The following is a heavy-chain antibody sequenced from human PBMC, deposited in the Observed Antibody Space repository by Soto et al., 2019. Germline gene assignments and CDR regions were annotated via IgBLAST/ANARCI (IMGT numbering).Heavy chain of an antibody. CDR3: AHSVVAGLGYYFDY. Sequence: SGPTLVNPTQTLTLTCTFSGFSLSSTRVAVGWIRQPPGKALEWLALIYWDDDKRYSPFLKSRLTIPKDTSKNQVVLTMTNMDPVDTATYYCAHSVVAGLGYYFDYWGQGTLVTVSS. CDR2: IYWDDDK. J-gene: IGHJ4*02. D-gene: IGHD6-19*01. V-gene: IGHV2-5*02. CDR1: GFSLSSTRVA.